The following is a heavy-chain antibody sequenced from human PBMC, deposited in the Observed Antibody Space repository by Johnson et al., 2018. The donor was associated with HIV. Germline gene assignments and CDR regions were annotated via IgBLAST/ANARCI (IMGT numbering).Heavy chain of an antibody. J-gene: IGHJ3*02. D-gene: IGHD3-22*01. Sequence: MLLVESGGGLVKPGGSLRLSCAASGFTFSDYYMSWVRQAPGKGLEWVSAISGSGGSKYYADSVKGRFTISRDNSKNTLYLQMNSLRAEDTAVYYCAKAREYDSTGHDAFDIWGQGTMVTVSS. CDR3: AKAREYDSTGHDAFDI. CDR2: ISGSGGSK. V-gene: IGHV3-23*04. CDR1: GFTFSDYY.